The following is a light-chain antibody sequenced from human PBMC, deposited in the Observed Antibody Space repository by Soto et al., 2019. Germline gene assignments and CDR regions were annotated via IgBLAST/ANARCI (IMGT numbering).Light chain of an antibody. Sequence: EFVLTQSPGTLSLCPGERATLSCRASESVRTDSLAWYQQRRGQPPRLLIFGTSSRATGIPDRFSGRGSGTDFTLTITRLEPEDFAVYFCQQSGGSLYTFGQGTKVDI. CDR2: GTS. V-gene: IGKV3-20*01. CDR3: QQSGGSLYT. J-gene: IGKJ2*01. CDR1: ESVRTDS.